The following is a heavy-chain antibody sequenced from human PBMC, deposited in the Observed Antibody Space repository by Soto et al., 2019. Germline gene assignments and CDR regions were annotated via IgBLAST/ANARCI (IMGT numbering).Heavy chain of an antibody. CDR3: ARDSYSGSYLGVYPHQYFDN. D-gene: IGHD1-26*01. J-gene: IGHJ4*02. V-gene: IGHV4-59*01. Sequence: PSETLSLTCTVSGGSISTYYWSWIRQPPGKGLEWIGSIYYSGSTNYSPSLNNRVTMSVDPSKNQFSLKLSSVTAADTAVYYCARDSYSGSYLGVYPHQYFDNGGQGNQVTVSS. CDR2: IYYSGST. CDR1: GGSISTYY.